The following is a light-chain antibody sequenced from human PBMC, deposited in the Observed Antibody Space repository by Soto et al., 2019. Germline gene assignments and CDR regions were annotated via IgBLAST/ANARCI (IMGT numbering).Light chain of an antibody. V-gene: IGLV2-23*02. CDR1: GGDIGNYDL. CDR3: CSYAGNGAWV. J-gene: IGLJ3*02. CDR2: EVN. Sequence: QSALTQPASVSVSPGQSITISCAGYGGDIGNYDLLSWYQQIPGKAPKLIIFEVNRRPSGVSDRFSGSKSGNTASLTISGLQAEDEADFFCCSYAGNGAWVFGGGTKLTVL.